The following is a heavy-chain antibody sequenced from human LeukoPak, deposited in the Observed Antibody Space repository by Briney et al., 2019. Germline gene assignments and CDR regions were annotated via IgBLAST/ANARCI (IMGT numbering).Heavy chain of an antibody. D-gene: IGHD5-18*01. J-gene: IGHJ5*02. CDR2: ITSRAYGGTP. V-gene: IGHV3-49*04. CDR1: CFYCGANA. Sequence: PGRSLRHTCTRSCFYCGANAVGWGSQAPGKGLEWVGFITSRAYGGTPEYAASVKGRFIISRDDSKRIAYMQMDSLKIKQPDVYFRRRVARNSYGFKWSDPWGQGTLVTVSS. CDR3: RRVARNSYGFKWSDP.